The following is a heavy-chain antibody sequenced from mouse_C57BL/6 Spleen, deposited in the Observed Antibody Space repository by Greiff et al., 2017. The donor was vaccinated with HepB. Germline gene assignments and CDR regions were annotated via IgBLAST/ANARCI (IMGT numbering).Heavy chain of an antibody. CDR2: INPSTGGT. CDR1: GYSFTGYY. CDR3: ARSGGNHWYFDV. V-gene: IGHV1-42*01. Sequence: EVQLQQSGPELVKPGASVKISCKASGYSFTGYYMNWVKQSPEKSLEWIGEINPSTGGTTYNQKFKAKATLTVDKSSSTAYMQLKSLTSEDSAVYYSARSGGNHWYFDVWGTGTTVTVSS. J-gene: IGHJ1*03. D-gene: IGHD2-1*01.